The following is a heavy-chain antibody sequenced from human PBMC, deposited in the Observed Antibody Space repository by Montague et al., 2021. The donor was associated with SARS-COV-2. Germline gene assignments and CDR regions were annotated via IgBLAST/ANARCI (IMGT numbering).Heavy chain of an antibody. V-gene: IGHV4-34*01. J-gene: IGHJ5*02. CDR1: GGSFSGYY. CDR3: ASPTLGYCSSTSCYSDWFDP. Sequence: SETLSLTCAVYGGSFSGYYWSWIRQPPGKGLEWIGEINHSGSTNYNPSLKSRVTISVDTSKNQFSLELSSVTAAGTAVYYCASPTLGYCSSTSCYSDWFDPWGQGTLVTVSS. CDR2: INHSGST. D-gene: IGHD2-2*02.